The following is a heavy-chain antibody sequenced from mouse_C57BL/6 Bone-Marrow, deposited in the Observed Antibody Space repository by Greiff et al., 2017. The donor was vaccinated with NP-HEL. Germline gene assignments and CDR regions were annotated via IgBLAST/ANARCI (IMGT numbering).Heavy chain of an antibody. J-gene: IGHJ1*03. D-gene: IGHD1-1*01. CDR3: ARDSPYSYYYGSRGYFDV. Sequence: EVKLEESGGGLVKPGGSLKLSCAASGFTFSDYGMHWVRQAPEKGLEWVAYISSGSSTIYYADTVKGRFTISRDNAKNTLFLQMTSLRSEDTAMYYCARDSPYSYYYGSRGYFDVWGTGTTVTVSS. CDR1: GFTFSDYG. V-gene: IGHV5-17*01. CDR2: ISSGSSTI.